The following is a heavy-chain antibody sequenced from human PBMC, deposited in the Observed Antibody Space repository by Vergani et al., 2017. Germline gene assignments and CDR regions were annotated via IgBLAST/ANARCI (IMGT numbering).Heavy chain of an antibody. Sequence: QVQLVESGGGVVQRGGSLRPSCATSGFTLSNYGMQWIRQGPGKGLEFVAFLQFNGSNQYYADSVKGRFTLSRDFSKNTQYLQMNSLRTDDTATYYCAKHFRGWGIDYWGQGTQVIVSS. J-gene: IGHJ4*02. V-gene: IGHV3-30*02. CDR3: AKHFRGWGIDY. D-gene: IGHD3-16*01. CDR2: LQFNGSNQ. CDR1: GFTLSNYG.